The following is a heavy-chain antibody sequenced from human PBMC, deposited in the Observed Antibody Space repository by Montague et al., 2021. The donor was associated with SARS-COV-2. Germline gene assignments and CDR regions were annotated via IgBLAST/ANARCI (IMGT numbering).Heavy chain of an antibody. CDR3: AKDDDYTSSCHY. Sequence: SLRLSCAASGFRSTSNWMTWVRQAPGKGLEWVAHIKQDGGEKNYADSVKGRFTISRDNAKNSILLQMNDLRAEDSAIYYCAKDDDYTSSCHYWGQGTLVTVSS. D-gene: IGHD6-13*01. CDR2: IKQDGGEK. J-gene: IGHJ4*02. V-gene: IGHV3-7*01. CDR1: GFRSTSNW.